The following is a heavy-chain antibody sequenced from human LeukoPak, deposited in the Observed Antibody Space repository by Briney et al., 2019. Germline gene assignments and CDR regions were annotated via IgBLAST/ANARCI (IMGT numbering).Heavy chain of an antibody. CDR1: GFTFHHCS. V-gene: IGHV3-43*01. CDR3: AKDSNTGGYSFGS. J-gene: IGHJ4*02. CDR2: ISWDGGIT. D-gene: IGHD5-12*01. Sequence: PGGSLRLSCAASGFTFHHCSMHWVRQPPGKGLEWVSLISWDGGITYYADSVRGRFTISRDNSKNSLSLEMNSLRTEDTALYYCAKDSNTGGYSFGSWGQGTLVTVTS.